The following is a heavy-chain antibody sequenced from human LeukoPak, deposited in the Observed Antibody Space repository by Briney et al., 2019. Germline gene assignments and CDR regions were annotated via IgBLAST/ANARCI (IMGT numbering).Heavy chain of an antibody. CDR1: GFTFRSYS. CDR3: ARESYVDIVATTIFDY. Sequence: PGGSLRLSCAASGFTFRSYSMNWVRQAPGKGLEWVDSINQDGSEKYYVDSVKGRFTISRDNAKNSLYLQMNSLRAEDTAVYYCARESYVDIVATTIFDYWGQGTLVTVSS. D-gene: IGHD5-12*01. J-gene: IGHJ4*02. CDR2: INQDGSEK. V-gene: IGHV3-7*01.